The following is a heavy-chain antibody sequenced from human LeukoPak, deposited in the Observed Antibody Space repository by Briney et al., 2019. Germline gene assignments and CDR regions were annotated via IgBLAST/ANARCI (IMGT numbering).Heavy chain of an antibody. V-gene: IGHV4-39*01. CDR3: ARQTGSGLFILP. D-gene: IGHD3/OR15-3a*01. CDR2: IYYSGNT. J-gene: IGHJ4*02. CDR1: GVSISSSNSY. Sequence: SETLSLTCTVSGVSISSSNSYWGWIRQPPGKGLEWIGSIYYSGNTYYNASLKSQVSISIDTSKNQFSLRLTSVTAADTAVYYCARQTGSGLFILPGGQGTLVTISS.